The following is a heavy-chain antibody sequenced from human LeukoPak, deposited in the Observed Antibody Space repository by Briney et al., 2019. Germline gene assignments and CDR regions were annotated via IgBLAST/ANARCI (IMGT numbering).Heavy chain of an antibody. J-gene: IGHJ4*02. V-gene: IGHV3-23*01. CDR3: AKQYCSSTSCSDFDY. D-gene: IGHD2-2*01. CDR2: ISGSGGST. CDR1: GFTFSSYA. Sequence: QPGGSLRLSRAASGFTFSSYAMSWVRQAPGKGLEWVSAISGSGGSTYYADSVRGRFTISRDNSKNTLYLQMNSLRAEDTAVYYCAKQYCSSTSCSDFDYWGQGTLVTVSS.